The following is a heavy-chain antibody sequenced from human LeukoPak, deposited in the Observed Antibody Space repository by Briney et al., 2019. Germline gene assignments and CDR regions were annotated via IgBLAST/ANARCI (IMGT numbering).Heavy chain of an antibody. CDR2: IRYDGSNK. D-gene: IGHD5-24*01. V-gene: IGHV3-30*02. J-gene: IGHJ6*02. CDR3: AKDYEYRDGYYGMDV. Sequence: GGSLRLSCAASGFTFSSYGMHWVRQAPGKGLEWVAFIRYDGSNKYYADSVKGRFTISRDNSKNTLYLQMNSLRAEDTALYYCAKDYEYRDGYYGMDVWGQGTTVTVSS. CDR1: GFTFSSYG.